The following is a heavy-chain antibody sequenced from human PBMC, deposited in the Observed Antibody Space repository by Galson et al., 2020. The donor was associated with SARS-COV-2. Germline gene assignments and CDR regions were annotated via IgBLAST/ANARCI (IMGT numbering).Heavy chain of an antibody. Sequence: SETLSLTCTVSGGSISSGSYYWSWIRQPAGKELEWIGRIHSTGSTNYNPSLKSRVTISVDTSKNQFSLRLSSVTAADTAVYYCASSHDSSGNALDIWGQGTRVTVSA. CDR2: IHSTGST. D-gene: IGHD3-22*01. CDR1: GGSISSGSYY. J-gene: IGHJ3*02. CDR3: ASSHDSSGNALDI. V-gene: IGHV4-61*02.